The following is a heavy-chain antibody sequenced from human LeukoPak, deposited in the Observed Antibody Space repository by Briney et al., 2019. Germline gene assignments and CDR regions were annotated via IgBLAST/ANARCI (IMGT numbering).Heavy chain of an antibody. CDR1: GGTFSNYA. V-gene: IGHV1-69*13. CDR2: IIPMFGTT. D-gene: IGHD3-22*01. Sequence: ASVKVSCKASGGTFSNYAISWVRQAPGQGLEWMGGIIPMFGTTNYAQKFQGRVTITADESTSTAYMELSSLRSEDTAVYYCARGIAGYYDSSGYYFDYWGQGTLVTVSS. CDR3: ARGIAGYYDSSGYYFDY. J-gene: IGHJ4*02.